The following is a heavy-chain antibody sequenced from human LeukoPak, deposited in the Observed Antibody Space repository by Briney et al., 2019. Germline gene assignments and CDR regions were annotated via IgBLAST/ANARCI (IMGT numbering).Heavy chain of an antibody. J-gene: IGHJ4*02. CDR3: AKIVVVTIDV. D-gene: IGHD1-26*01. V-gene: IGHV6-1*01. Sequence: SQTLSLICAISVDSVSSNSAAWNWIRQSPSRGLEWLGRIYYRHKLYNDYAVYVKSRITINPDTSKNRFSLQLISVTPEDTAVYYCAKIVVVTIDVWGQGTLVTVSS. CDR1: VDSVSSNSAA. CDR2: IYYRHKLYN.